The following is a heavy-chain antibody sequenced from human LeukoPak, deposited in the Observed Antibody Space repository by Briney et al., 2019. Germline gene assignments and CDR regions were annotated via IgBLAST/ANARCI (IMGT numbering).Heavy chain of an antibody. CDR1: GGSISSSSYY. D-gene: IGHD6-19*01. Sequence: PSETLSLTCTVSGGSISSSSYYWGWIRQPPGTGLEWIGSIYYSGSTYYNPSLKSRVTISVDTSKNQFSLKLSSVTAADTAVYYCARDPEGSGWYRYYYYGMDVWGQGTTVTVSS. CDR3: ARDPEGSGWYRYYYYGMDV. CDR2: IYYSGST. V-gene: IGHV4-39*07. J-gene: IGHJ6*02.